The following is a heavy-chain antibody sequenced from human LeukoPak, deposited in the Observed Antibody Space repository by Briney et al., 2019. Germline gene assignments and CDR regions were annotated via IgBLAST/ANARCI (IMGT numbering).Heavy chain of an antibody. CDR2: ISGSGDST. D-gene: IGHD6-13*01. Sequence: PGGSLRLSCAASGFTFSSYAMSWVRQAPGKGLEWVSAISGSGDSTYYAESVKGRFTISRDNSKNTLSPQMNSLRAKDTAVYYCAKSLAAAGTGGDDYWGQGTLVTVSS. J-gene: IGHJ4*02. CDR3: AKSLAAAGTGGDDY. V-gene: IGHV3-23*01. CDR1: GFTFSSYA.